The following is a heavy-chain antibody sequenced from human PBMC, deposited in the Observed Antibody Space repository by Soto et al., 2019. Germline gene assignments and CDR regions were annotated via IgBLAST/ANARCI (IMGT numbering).Heavy chain of an antibody. CDR2: MYWDGDK. V-gene: IGHV2-5*02. CDR1: GFSLTTTGVG. CDR3: AHKGGRGAGMDG. Sequence: QLTLKESRPALVNPTQTLTLTCIFSGFSLTTTGVGVAWIRLPPGKDLEWLALMYWDGDKRYRQFMKSRITITKGTSENQVVLTLTNMDPVDTGTYYCAHKGGRGAGMDGWGQGTTVTVSS. J-gene: IGHJ6*02. D-gene: IGHD2-15*01.